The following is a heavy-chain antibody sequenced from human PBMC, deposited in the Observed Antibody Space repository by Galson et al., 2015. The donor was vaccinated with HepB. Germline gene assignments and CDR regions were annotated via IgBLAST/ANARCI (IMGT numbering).Heavy chain of an antibody. CDR3: AKDGYCSGGSCYPHDY. CDR1: GFTFSSYA. Sequence: SLRLSCAASGFTFSSYAMSWVRQAPGKGLEWVSGISGSGGSTYYADSVKGRFTISRDNSKSTLYLQVSGLRAEDTAVYYCAKDGYCSGGSCYPHDYWGQGTLVSVSS. CDR2: ISGSGGST. J-gene: IGHJ4*02. V-gene: IGHV3-23*01. D-gene: IGHD2-15*01.